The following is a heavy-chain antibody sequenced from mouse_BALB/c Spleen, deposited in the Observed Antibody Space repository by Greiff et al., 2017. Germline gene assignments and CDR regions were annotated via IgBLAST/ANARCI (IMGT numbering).Heavy chain of an antibody. V-gene: IGHV2-4-1*01. D-gene: IGHD2-4*01. CDR2: IWSGGST. Sequence: QVQLKQSGPGLVQPSQSLSITCTVSGFSLTSYGVHWVRQSPGKGLEWLGVIWSGGSTDYNAAFISRLSISKDNSKSQVFFKMNSLQADDTAIYYCARRGDYDPFAYWGQGTLVTVSA. J-gene: IGHJ3*01. CDR3: ARRGDYDPFAY. CDR1: GFSLTSYG.